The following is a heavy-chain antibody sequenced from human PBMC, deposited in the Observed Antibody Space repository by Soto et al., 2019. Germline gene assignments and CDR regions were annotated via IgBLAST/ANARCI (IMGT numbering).Heavy chain of an antibody. D-gene: IGHD6-13*01. V-gene: IGHV1-58*01. J-gene: IGHJ6*02. CDR1: GFTFTSSA. CDR3: ARPDLHSTAAGNYYGMDV. CDR2: IVVGSGNT. Sequence: GASVKVSCKASGFTFTSSAVQWVRQARGQRLEWIGWIVVGSGNTNCAQKFQERVTITRDMSTSTAYMELSSLRSEDTAVYYCARPDLHSTAAGNYYGMDVWGQGTTVTVSS.